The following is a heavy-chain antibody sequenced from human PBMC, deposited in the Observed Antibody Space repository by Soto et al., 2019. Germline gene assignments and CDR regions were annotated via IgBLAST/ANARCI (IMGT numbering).Heavy chain of an antibody. CDR1: GGSISNYY. CDR2: IYYSGTT. V-gene: IGHV4-59*08. Sequence: QVQLQESGPGLVKPSETLSLTCTVSGGSISNYYWSWIRQPPGKGLEWIGYIYYSGTTNYNPSLKIRVTISVDTSKNQFSLKRSSVTAADTAVYYCASRWGRSFDYWGQGTLVTVSS. D-gene: IGHD2-15*01. CDR3: ASRWGRSFDY. J-gene: IGHJ4*02.